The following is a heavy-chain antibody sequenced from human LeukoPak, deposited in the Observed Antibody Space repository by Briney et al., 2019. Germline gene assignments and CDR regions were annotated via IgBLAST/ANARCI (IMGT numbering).Heavy chain of an antibody. CDR2: ISSSSRHI. J-gene: IGHJ4*02. V-gene: IGHV3-21*01. D-gene: IGHD4-17*01. CDR1: GFTFSSYS. CDR3: ARDRNYGDFPFDY. Sequence: GGSLRLSCAASGFTFSSYSMNWVRQAPGKGLEWVSSISSSSRHIYYADSVKGRFTISRDNAKSSLYLQMNSLRAEDTAVYYCARDRNYGDFPFDYWGQGTLVTVSS.